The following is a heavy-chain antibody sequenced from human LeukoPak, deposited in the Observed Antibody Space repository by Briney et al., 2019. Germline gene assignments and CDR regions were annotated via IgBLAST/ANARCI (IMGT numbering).Heavy chain of an antibody. V-gene: IGHV1-69*13. CDR3: ASAHYYGSGGYMGY. CDR2: IIPIFGTA. CDR1: GGTFSSYA. Sequence: SVKVSCKASGGTFSSYAISWVRQAPGQGLEWMGGIIPIFGTANYAQKFQGRVTITADESTSTAYMELSSLRSEDTAVYYCASAHYYGSGGYMGYWGQGTLVTVSS. J-gene: IGHJ4*02. D-gene: IGHD3-10*01.